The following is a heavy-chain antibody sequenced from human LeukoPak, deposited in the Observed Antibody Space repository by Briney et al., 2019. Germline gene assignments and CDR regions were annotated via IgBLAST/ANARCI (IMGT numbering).Heavy chain of an antibody. J-gene: IGHJ4*02. CDR2: IYYRGGT. D-gene: IGHD3-10*02. V-gene: IGHV4-59*12. CDR3: ARDLGSATSYFDY. CDR1: GGSMSHYY. Sequence: SETLSLTCTVSGGSMSHYYWNWIRQSPGRGLEWIGYIYYRGGTNYNPSLRGRVTLSVDSSKNQLSLKLSSVTAADTAVYYCARDLGSATSYFDYWGQGTLVTVSS.